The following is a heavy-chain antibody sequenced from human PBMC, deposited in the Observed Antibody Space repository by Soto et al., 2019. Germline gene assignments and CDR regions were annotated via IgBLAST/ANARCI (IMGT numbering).Heavy chain of an antibody. Sequence: QVQLQESGPGLVKPSETLSLTCTVSGASISSYSWSWIRQPPGKGLDWIGYIYYSVSTNYNPALKSRATISVDTSKNQFSLKLRAVTAADTAVYCCASEAYGDYGGYFDYWGQGTLLTVSS. CDR3: ASEAYGDYGGYFDY. D-gene: IGHD4-17*01. CDR2: IYYSVST. CDR1: GASISSYS. V-gene: IGHV4-59*01. J-gene: IGHJ4*02.